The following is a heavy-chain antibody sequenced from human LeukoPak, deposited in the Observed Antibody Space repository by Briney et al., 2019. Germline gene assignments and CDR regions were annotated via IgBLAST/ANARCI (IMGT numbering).Heavy chain of an antibody. CDR2: INHSGST. CDR3: ARVGADGSGFLFDY. J-gene: IGHJ4*02. CDR1: GGSFSGYY. Sequence: SETLSLTCAVYGGSFSGYYWSLVRQPPGKGLEWIGEINHSGSTNYNPSLKSRVTISVDTSKNQFSPKLSSVTAADTAVYYCARVGADGSGFLFDYWGQGTLVTVSS. D-gene: IGHD3-10*01. V-gene: IGHV4-34*01.